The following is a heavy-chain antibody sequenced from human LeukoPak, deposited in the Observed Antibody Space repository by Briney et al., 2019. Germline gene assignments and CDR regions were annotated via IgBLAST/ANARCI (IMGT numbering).Heavy chain of an antibody. J-gene: IGHJ6*03. Sequence: GGSLRLSCAASGFTFDDYGMSWVRQAPGKGLEWVSGINWNGGSTGYADSVKGRFTISRDNAKNSLYLQMNSLRAEDTALYYCARGRLSGSFLWYYYYYYMDVWGKGTTVTISS. V-gene: IGHV3-20*04. CDR2: INWNGGST. CDR3: ARGRLSGSFLWYYYYYYMDV. CDR1: GFTFDDYG. D-gene: IGHD1-26*01.